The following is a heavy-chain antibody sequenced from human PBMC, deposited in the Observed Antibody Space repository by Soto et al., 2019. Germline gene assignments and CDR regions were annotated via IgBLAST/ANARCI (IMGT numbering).Heavy chain of an antibody. CDR2: INPNTGVT. Sequence: ASVKVSCKASGYTFTGFYTHWVRQAPGQGLEWLGWINPNTGVTTYAQKFQGRVTMTRDTSISTAYMELSRLTSDDTAVYYCATPTGRVLGRSCADWGQGTLVTVSS. CDR1: GYTFTGFY. J-gene: IGHJ4*02. V-gene: IGHV1-2*02. D-gene: IGHD3-16*01. CDR3: ATPTGRVLGRSCAD.